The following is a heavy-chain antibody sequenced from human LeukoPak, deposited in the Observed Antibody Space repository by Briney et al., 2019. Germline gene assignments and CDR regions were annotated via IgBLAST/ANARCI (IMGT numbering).Heavy chain of an antibody. CDR1: GYTFTSYG. D-gene: IGHD3-22*01. V-gene: IGHV1-18*01. J-gene: IGHJ4*02. CDR3: ARDRGRITMIKYYFDY. CDR2: ISAYSGNT. Sequence: ASVKVSCKASGYTFTSYGISWVRQAPGQGLEWMGWISAYSGNTNYAQKLQGRVTMTTDTSTSTAYMELRSLRSDDTAVYDCARDRGRITMIKYYFDYWGQGTLVTVSS.